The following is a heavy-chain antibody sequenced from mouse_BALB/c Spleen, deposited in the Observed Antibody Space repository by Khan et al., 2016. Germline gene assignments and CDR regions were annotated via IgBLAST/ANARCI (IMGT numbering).Heavy chain of an antibody. J-gene: IGHJ2*01. D-gene: IGHD1-1*01. Sequence: EVELVESGGGLVQPGGSRKLSCAASGFTFSSFGMHWVRQAPEKGLEWVAYISSGSSTIYYADTVKGRFTISRDNPKNTLFLQMTSLRSEDTAMYYCAGDGSSYYFDYWGQGTTLTVSS. V-gene: IGHV5-17*02. CDR1: GFTFSSFG. CDR2: ISSGSSTI. CDR3: AGDGSSYYFDY.